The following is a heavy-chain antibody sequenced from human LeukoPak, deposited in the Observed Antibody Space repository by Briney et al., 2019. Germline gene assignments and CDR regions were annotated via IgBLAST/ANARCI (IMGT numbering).Heavy chain of an antibody. CDR1: GGTFSSYG. CDR3: AKTAPYSGYDYGPFDY. CDR2: ISGSGVST. D-gene: IGHD5-12*01. J-gene: IGHJ4*02. V-gene: IGHV3-23*01. Sequence: ASVKVSCKASGGTFSSYGMSWVRQAPGKGLEWVSGISGSGVSTYYADSVKGRFTISRDNSKNTLYLQMNSLRAEDTAVYYCAKTAPYSGYDYGPFDYWGQGTLVTVSS.